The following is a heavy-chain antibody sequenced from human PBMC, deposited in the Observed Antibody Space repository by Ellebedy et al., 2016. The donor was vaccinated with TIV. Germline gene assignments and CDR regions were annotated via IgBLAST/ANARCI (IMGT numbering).Heavy chain of an antibody. V-gene: IGHV3-23*01. CDR1: GFTVSSNY. J-gene: IGHJ4*02. D-gene: IGHD3-22*01. CDR2: ISGSGGST. CDR3: AKMHYYDSSGPVDY. Sequence: GESLKISXAASGFTVSSNYMSWVRQAPGKGLEWVSAISGSGGSTYYADSVKGRFTISRDNSKNTLYLQMNSLRAEDTAVYYCAKMHYYDSSGPVDYWGQGTLVTVSS.